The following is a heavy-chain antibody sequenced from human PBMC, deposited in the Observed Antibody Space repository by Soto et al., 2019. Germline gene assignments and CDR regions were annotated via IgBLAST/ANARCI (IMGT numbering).Heavy chain of an antibody. J-gene: IGHJ4*02. CDR1: GFTFSSYD. CDR3: AKGDCSGGRCYRGFDY. Sequence: PGGSLRLSCAAPGFTFSSYDMSWVRQAPGKGLEWVSGVSASGSITSYADSAKGRFTISRDNAKNTMFLQMNSLRAEDTAVYFCAKGDCSGGRCYRGFDYWGQGTLVTVSS. CDR2: VSASGSIT. V-gene: IGHV3-23*01. D-gene: IGHD2-15*01.